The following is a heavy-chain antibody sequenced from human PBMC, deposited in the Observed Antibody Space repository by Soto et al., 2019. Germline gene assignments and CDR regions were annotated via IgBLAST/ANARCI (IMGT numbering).Heavy chain of an antibody. CDR2: IWYDGSNK. V-gene: IGHV3-33*01. CDR3: ARAPDYGDYGYFDY. Sequence: GGSLRLSCAASGFTFSSYGMHWVRQAPGKGLEWVAVIWYDGSNKYYADSVKGRFTISRDNYKNTLYLQMNSLRAEDTAVYYCARAPDYGDYGYFDYWGQGNMVTVS. CDR1: GFTFSSYG. D-gene: IGHD4-17*01. J-gene: IGHJ4*02.